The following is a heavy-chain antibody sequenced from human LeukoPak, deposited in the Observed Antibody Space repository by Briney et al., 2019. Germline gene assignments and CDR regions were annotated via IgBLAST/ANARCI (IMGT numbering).Heavy chain of an antibody. CDR1: GFTFSSYA. J-gene: IGHJ4*02. CDR3: ARVNSY. D-gene: IGHD2/OR15-2a*01. CDR2: ISYDGSNK. V-gene: IGHV3-30*04. Sequence: GRSLRLSCAASGFTFSSYAMHWVRQAPGKGLEWVAVISYDGSNKYYADSVKGRFTISRDNSKNTLYLQMNSLRAEDTAVYYCARVNSYWGQGTLVTVSS.